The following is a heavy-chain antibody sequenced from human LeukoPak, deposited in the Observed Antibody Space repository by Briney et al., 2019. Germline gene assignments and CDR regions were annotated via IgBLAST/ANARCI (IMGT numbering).Heavy chain of an antibody. D-gene: IGHD2-2*01. CDR3: ARARYCSSTSCYGTFDY. V-gene: IGHV4-34*01. Sequence: SETLSLTCAVYGGSFSGYYWSWIRQPPGMGLEWIGEINHSGSTNYNPSLKSRVTISVDTSKNQFSLKLSSVTAADTAVYYCARARYCSSTSCYGTFDYWGQGTLVTVSS. J-gene: IGHJ4*02. CDR1: GGSFSGYY. CDR2: INHSGST.